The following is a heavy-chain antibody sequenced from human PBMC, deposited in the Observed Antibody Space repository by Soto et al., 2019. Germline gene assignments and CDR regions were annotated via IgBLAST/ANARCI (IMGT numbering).Heavy chain of an antibody. CDR3: AREFRTELTYSYDSSGYYQPEAFDY. CDR2: VIPIFGTA. D-gene: IGHD3-22*01. V-gene: IGHV1-69*01. J-gene: IGHJ4*02. CDR1: GGTFSSYA. Sequence: QVQLVQSGAEVKKPGSSVNVSCKASGGTFSSYAISWVRQAPGQGLEWMGGVIPIFGTANYAQKFQVRVTITGDESTSTAYMEMSSLRSEDTVLYYCAREFRTELTYSYDSSGYYQPEAFDYWGQGTLVTVSS.